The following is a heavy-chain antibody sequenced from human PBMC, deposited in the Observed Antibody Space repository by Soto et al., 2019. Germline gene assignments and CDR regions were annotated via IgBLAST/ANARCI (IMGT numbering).Heavy chain of an antibody. CDR1: GGTFSSYA. CDR2: IIPIFGTA. J-gene: IGHJ6*02. V-gene: IGHV1-69*13. D-gene: IGHD2-8*01. Sequence: SVKVSCKAPGGTFSSYAISWVRQAPGQGLEWMGGIIPIFGTANYAQKFQGRVTITADESTSTAYMELSSLRSEDTAVYYCARDLGPYCTNGVCRDVWGQGTTVTVSS. CDR3: ARDLGPYCTNGVCRDV.